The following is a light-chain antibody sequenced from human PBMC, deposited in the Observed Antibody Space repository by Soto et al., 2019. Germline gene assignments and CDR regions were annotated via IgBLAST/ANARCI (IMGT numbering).Light chain of an antibody. CDR2: AAS. CDR3: QQGYTTPIT. V-gene: IGKV1-39*01. Sequence: IQMTQSPSSLSSSVGYRVTITSRASQSIRGYLNWYQQKPGRAPNPLIYAASSLHSGVPSRFSGSASATDFTLTISSLQPDDFAAYYCQQGYTTPITFGQGTRLETK. J-gene: IGKJ5*01. CDR1: QSIRGY.